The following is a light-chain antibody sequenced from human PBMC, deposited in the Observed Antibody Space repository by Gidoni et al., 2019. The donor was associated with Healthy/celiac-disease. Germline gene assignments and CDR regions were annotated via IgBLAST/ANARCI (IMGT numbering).Light chain of an antibody. V-gene: IGKV1-39*01. CDR3: QQSYSTPLT. Sequence: EIQMTQSPSSLSASVGDRVTITCLASQSISSYLNWYQQKPGKSPNLLIYASSSLQSGVPSRFSGSGSGTDFTRTISSLQPEDFATYYCQQSYSTPLTFGGGTKVEIK. CDR1: QSISSY. J-gene: IGKJ4*01. CDR2: ASS.